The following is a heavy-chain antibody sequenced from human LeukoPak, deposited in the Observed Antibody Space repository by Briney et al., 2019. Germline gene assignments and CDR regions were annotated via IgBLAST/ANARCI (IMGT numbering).Heavy chain of an antibody. CDR1: GFTFSSFA. CDR2: ISGSGGST. D-gene: IGHD3-10*01. CDR3: ARDLNSITMVRGV. V-gene: IGHV3-23*01. Sequence: PGGSLRLSCAASGFTFSSFAMSWVRQAPGKGLEWVSAISGSGGSTYYADSVKGRFTISRDNAKNSPYLQMNSLRAEDTAVYYCARDLNSITMVRGVWGQGTLVTVSS. J-gene: IGHJ4*02.